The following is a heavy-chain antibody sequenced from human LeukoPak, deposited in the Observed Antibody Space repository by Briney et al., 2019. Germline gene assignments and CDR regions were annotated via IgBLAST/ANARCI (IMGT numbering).Heavy chain of an antibody. CDR2: ISGSGGNT. V-gene: IGHV3-23*01. CDR3: TSRASIAAPRNAFDI. CDR1: GFTFSTYV. Sequence: GGSLRLSCAASGFTFSTYVVNWVRQAPGKGLEWVSAISGSGGNTYYADTVSGRFTISRDNSKNTLYLQMSSLKTEDTAVYYCTSRASIAAPRNAFDIWGQGTMVTVSS. D-gene: IGHD6-6*01. J-gene: IGHJ3*02.